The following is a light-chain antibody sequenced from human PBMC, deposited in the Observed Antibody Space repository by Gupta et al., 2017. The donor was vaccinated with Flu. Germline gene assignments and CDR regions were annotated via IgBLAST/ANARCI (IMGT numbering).Light chain of an antibody. CDR3: QQDSRSPRT. CDR2: GAS. J-gene: IGKJ1*01. Sequence: GQAPRRLINGASNRATGIPDRCRGSGSGTDFTLTISRLEPEYFAVYYCQQDSRSPRTCGQGTTVEIK. V-gene: IGKV3-20*01.